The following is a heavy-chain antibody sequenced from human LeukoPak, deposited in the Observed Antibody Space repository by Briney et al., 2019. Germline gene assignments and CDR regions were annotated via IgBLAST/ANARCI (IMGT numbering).Heavy chain of an antibody. CDR1: GYTFGNHG. D-gene: IGHD6-13*01. CDR3: ARDQSVVAYSSTWFDY. J-gene: IGHJ5*01. CDR2: ISGYNGNT. Sequence: ASVKVSCKASGYTFGNHGISWVRQAPGQGLERMGWISGYNGNTDYAQNFQGRVTMTTDTSTSTAYMELRSLRSDDTAIYYCARDQSVVAYSSTWFDYWGRGTLVTVSS. V-gene: IGHV1-18*01.